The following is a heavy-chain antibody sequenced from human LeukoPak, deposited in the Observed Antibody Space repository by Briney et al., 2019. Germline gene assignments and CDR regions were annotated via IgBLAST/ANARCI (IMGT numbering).Heavy chain of an antibody. D-gene: IGHD5-18*01. V-gene: IGHV3-30*02. CDR1: GFTFSSYG. Sequence: PGGSLRLSCAASGFTFSSYGMHWVRQAPGKGLEWVAFIRYDGSNKYYADSVKGRFTISRDNSKNTLYLQMNSLRAEDTAVYYCAKHPPDTAMVLGYWGQGTLVTVSS. CDR2: IRYDGSNK. CDR3: AKHPPDTAMVLGY. J-gene: IGHJ4*02.